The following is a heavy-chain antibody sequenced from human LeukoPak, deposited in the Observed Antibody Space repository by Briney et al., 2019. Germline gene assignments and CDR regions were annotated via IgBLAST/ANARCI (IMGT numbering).Heavy chain of an antibody. D-gene: IGHD5-12*01. V-gene: IGHV4-31*03. CDR3: ARDGVTKGWLRLERD. Sequence: SETLSLTCTVSGGSISSGGYYWSWIRQHPGKGLEWIGYIYYGGSTYYNPSLKSRVTISVDTSKNQFSLKLSSVTAADTAVYYCARDGVTKGWLRLERDWGQGTLVTVSS. CDR1: GGSISSGGYY. CDR2: IYYGGST. J-gene: IGHJ4*02.